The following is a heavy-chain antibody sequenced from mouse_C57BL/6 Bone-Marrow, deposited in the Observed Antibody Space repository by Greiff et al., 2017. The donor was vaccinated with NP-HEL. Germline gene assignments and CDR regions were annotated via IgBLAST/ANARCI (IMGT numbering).Heavy chain of an antibody. V-gene: IGHV5-6*01. CDR2: ISSGGSYT. CDR1: GFTFSSYG. D-gene: IGHD1-1*01. J-gene: IGHJ2*01. Sequence: EVKLQESGGDLVKPGGSLKLSCAASGFTFSSYGMSWVRQTPHKRLEWVATISSGGSYTYYPDSVKGRFTISRDNAKNTLYLQLSSLKSEDTAMYYCARQLRSYYFDYWGQGTTLTVSS. CDR3: ARQLRSYYFDY.